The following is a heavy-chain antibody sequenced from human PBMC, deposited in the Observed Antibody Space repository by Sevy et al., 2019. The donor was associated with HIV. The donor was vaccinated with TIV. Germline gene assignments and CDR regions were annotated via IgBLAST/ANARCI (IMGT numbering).Heavy chain of an antibody. CDR2: IYYNGHI. CDR1: GGSITSLY. D-gene: IGHD1-26*01. V-gene: IGHV4-59*08. J-gene: IGHJ4*02. CDR3: AGENAWGRGYS. Sequence: SKTLSLTCTVSGGSITSLYWNWIRQPPGKGLEWIANIYYNGHINYNPSLKSRVTLSLDTSKNQFSLRLSSVTAADTAKYFCAGENAWGRGYSWGQGTLVTVSS.